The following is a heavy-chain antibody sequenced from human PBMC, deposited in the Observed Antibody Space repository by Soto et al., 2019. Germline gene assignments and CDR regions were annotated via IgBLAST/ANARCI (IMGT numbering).Heavy chain of an antibody. CDR3: ARDHLILPAHDFFYGSDV. V-gene: IGHV3-7*03. CDR2: IPQDGVDG. CDR1: GFTFSMYS. Sequence: DVKLVESGGGLVQPGDSLRLSCEVSGFTFSMYSMSWVRQSPGKGLEWVAKIPQDGVDGHYADSVKGRCTISRDNGKNSLYLQLNNLRAEDAAVYYCARDHLILPAHDFFYGSDVWGRGATVTVSS. D-gene: IGHD2-21*02. J-gene: IGHJ6*02.